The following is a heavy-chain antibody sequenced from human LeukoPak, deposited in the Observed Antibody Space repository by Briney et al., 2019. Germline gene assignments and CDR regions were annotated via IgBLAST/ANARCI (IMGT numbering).Heavy chain of an antibody. CDR3: ARVYFDLHFDY. CDR2: IYYSGST. Sequence: PSETLSLTCTVSGGSISSSSYYWGWIRQPPGKGLEWIGSIYYSGSTYYNPSLKSRVTISVDTSKNQFSLKLSSVTAADTAVYYCARVYFDLHFDYWGQGTLVTVSS. J-gene: IGHJ4*02. D-gene: IGHD2/OR15-2a*01. V-gene: IGHV4-39*01. CDR1: GGSISSSSYY.